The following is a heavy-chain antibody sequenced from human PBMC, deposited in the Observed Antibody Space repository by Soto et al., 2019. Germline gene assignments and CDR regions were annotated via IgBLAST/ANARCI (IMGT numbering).Heavy chain of an antibody. CDR2: ISGSGGST. D-gene: IGHD4-17*01. CDR3: AKRLVDGDYNYYYYGMDV. V-gene: IGHV3-23*01. Sequence: GGSLRLSCAASGFTFSSYAMSWVRQAPGKGLEWVSAISGSGGSTYYADSVKGRFTISRDNSKNTLYLQMNSLRAEDTAVYYCAKRLVDGDYNYYYYGMDVWGQGTTVTVSS. J-gene: IGHJ6*02. CDR1: GFTFSSYA.